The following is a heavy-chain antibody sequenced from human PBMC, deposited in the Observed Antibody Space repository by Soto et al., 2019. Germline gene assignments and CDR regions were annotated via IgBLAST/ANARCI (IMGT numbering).Heavy chain of an antibody. CDR2: IVVGSGNT. D-gene: IGHD3-22*01. Sequence: QMQLVQSGPEVKKPGTSVKVSCKASGFTFTSSAMQWVRQARGQRLEWIGWIVVGSGNTNYAQKFQERVTITRDMSTSTAYMELSSLRSEGTAVYYCAAISYDSTRGGAFDIWGQGTMVTVSS. CDR1: GFTFTSSA. V-gene: IGHV1-58*02. J-gene: IGHJ3*02. CDR3: AAISYDSTRGGAFDI.